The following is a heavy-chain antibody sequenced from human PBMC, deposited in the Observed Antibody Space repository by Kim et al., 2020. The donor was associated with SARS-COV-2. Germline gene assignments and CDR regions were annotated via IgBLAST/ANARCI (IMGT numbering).Heavy chain of an antibody. V-gene: IGHV3-7*03. CDR1: GFSSRNYW. CDR3: ASLDTATFWGSSD. Sequence: GGSLRLSCVVSGFSSRNYWLSWVRKAPGKGLEWVAMIKKDGSEKYYVDSMKGRLIISRDNAKNSMYLQMNSLRAEDTAVYYCASLDTATFWGSSDWGQGTLVTVSS. D-gene: IGHD5-18*01. J-gene: IGHJ4*02. CDR2: IKKDGSEK.